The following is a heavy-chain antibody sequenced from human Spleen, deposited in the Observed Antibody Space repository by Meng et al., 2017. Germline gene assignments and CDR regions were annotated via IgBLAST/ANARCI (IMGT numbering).Heavy chain of an antibody. D-gene: IGHD5-18*01. CDR3: ARGGGGGYTYGLAY. CDR2: VYYNGHT. J-gene: IGHJ4*02. Sequence: QGHLQESDPGLVRPSETLSLTCSVSGASVSSGSNYWTWIRQPPGKGLEWIGYVYYNGHTSYKPSLKSRVTISMDTSKRQFSLKLTSVTAADAAVYYCARGGGGGYTYGLAYWGQGILVTVSS. CDR1: GASVSSGSNY. V-gene: IGHV4-61*01.